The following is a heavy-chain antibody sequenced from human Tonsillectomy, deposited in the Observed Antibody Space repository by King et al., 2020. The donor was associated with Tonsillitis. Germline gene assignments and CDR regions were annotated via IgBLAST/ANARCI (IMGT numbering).Heavy chain of an antibody. Sequence: QLVQSGAEVKKPGASVRVSCMTSGYTFTGHYLHWVRQAPGQGLEWMGWRNPDNGDTNDAPNFQGRVTMTGDTSISTAFMELTRLRSDATAVYYCARGGLPTFDYWGQGTLVTVSS. CDR3: ARGGLPTFDY. CDR1: GYTFTGHY. J-gene: IGHJ4*02. V-gene: IGHV1-2*02. CDR2: RNPDNGDT.